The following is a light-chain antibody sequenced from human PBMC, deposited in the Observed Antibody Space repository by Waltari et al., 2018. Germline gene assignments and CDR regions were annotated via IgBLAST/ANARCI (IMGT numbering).Light chain of an antibody. CDR3: FSYAGSRNWV. CDR1: NSDVGSYNL. CDR2: EVT. Sequence: QSALTQAASVSGSPGQSITMSCTGTNSDVGSYNLVSWYQQNPGEAPKLMIFEVTKRPSGFSKRFSGSKAGNTASLTISGLQAEDEAHYYCFSYAGSRNWVFGGGTKLTVL. J-gene: IGLJ3*02. V-gene: IGLV2-23*02.